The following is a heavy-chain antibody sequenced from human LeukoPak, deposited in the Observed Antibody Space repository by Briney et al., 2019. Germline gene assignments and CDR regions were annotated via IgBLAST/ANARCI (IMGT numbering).Heavy chain of an antibody. J-gene: IGHJ4*02. V-gene: IGHV3-33*01. CDR1: GFTFSSYG. Sequence: QAGRSLRLSCAASGFTFSSYGMHWVRQAPGKGLEWVAVIWYDGSNKYYADSVKGRFTISRDNPKNTLYLQMNSLRDEDTAVYYCARAGYCSGGSCYGKDYWGQGTLVTV. CDR2: IWYDGSNK. D-gene: IGHD2-15*01. CDR3: ARAGYCSGGSCYGKDY.